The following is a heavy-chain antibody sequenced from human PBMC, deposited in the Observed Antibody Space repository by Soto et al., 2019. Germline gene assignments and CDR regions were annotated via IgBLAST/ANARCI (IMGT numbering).Heavy chain of an antibody. J-gene: IGHJ4*02. CDR2: ISSSGDDI. CDR3: AWAEYSYGYCVDY. D-gene: IGHD5-18*01. CDR1: GFTFSSDS. Sequence: EAQLVESGGGLVKPGGSLRLSCAGSGFTFSSDSMNWVRQAPGKGLEWVSSISSSGDDIHYADSVKGRFTISRDNANKSVYLQMNSLRAEDTAVYYCAWAEYSYGYCVDYCGQGTLVTVSS. V-gene: IGHV3-21*01.